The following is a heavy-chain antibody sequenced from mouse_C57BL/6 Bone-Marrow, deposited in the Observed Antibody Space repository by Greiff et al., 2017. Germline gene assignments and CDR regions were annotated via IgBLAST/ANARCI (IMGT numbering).Heavy chain of an antibody. J-gene: IGHJ4*01. CDR2: INPSTGGT. V-gene: IGHV1-42*01. D-gene: IGHD6-1*01. CDR1: GYSFTGYY. Sequence: VQLQQSGPELVKPGASVKISCKASGYSFTGYYMNWVKQSPEKSLEWIGEINPSTGGTTYNQKFKAKATLTVDKSSSTAYMQLKSLTSEDSAVYYCARLTHIYAMDYWGQGTSVTVSS. CDR3: ARLTHIYAMDY.